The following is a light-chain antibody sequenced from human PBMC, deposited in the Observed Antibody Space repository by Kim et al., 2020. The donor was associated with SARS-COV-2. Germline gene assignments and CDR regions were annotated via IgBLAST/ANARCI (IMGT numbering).Light chain of an antibody. CDR2: LNSDGSH. Sequence: QLVLTQSPSASASLGASVKLTCTLSSGHSSYAIAWHQQQPEKGPRYLKKLNSDGSHSKGDGIPDRFSGSSSGAERYLTISSLQSEDEADYYCQTWGTGILVFGGGTKLTVL. J-gene: IGLJ2*01. CDR1: SGHSSYA. CDR3: QTWGTGILV. V-gene: IGLV4-69*01.